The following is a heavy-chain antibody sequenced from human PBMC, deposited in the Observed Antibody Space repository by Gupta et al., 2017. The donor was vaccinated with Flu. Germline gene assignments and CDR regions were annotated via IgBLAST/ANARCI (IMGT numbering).Heavy chain of an antibody. CDR1: GFTFSSYA. CDR2: ISSNGGST. Sequence: EVQLVESGGGLVQPGGSLRLSCAASGFTFSSYAMHWVRQAPGKGLEYVSAISSNGGSTYYANSVKGRFTISRDNSKNTLYLQMGSLRAEDMAVYYCARDSCSGGSCYSFYFDYWGQGTLVTVSS. D-gene: IGHD2-15*01. CDR3: ARDSCSGGSCYSFYFDY. J-gene: IGHJ4*02. V-gene: IGHV3-64*01.